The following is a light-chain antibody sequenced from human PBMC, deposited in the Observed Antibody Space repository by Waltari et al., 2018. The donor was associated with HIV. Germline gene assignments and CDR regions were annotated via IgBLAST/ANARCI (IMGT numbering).Light chain of an antibody. V-gene: IGLV10-54*01. CDR2: RNS. Sequence: HARLTQPPSLSVTRGQTAKLNCTGDSQNVAYHGAALLQHRQGRPPSLLSHRNSNRPSGVSERFSASTSGNRAFLTISGLQPEDEADYFCSAWDTGLSAWVFGGGTELTVL. J-gene: IGLJ3*02. CDR3: SAWDTGLSAWV. CDR1: SQNVAYHG.